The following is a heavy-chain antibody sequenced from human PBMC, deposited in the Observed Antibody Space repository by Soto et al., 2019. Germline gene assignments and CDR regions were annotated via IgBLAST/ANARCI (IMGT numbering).Heavy chain of an antibody. CDR1: GGTFSSYA. CDR2: IIPIFGTA. CDR3: AREYSRQENYYYGMDV. V-gene: IGHV1-69*13. Sequence: ASVKVSCKASGGTFSSYAISWVRQAPGQGLEWMGGIIPIFGTANYAQKFQGRVTITADESTSTAYMELSSLRSEDTAVYYCAREYSRQENYYYGMDVWGQGTTVTVSS. D-gene: IGHD5-18*01. J-gene: IGHJ6*02.